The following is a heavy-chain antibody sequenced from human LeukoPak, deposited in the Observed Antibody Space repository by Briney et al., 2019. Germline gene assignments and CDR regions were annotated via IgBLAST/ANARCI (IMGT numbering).Heavy chain of an antibody. V-gene: IGHV4-34*01. Sequence: SETLSLTCAVYGGSFSGYYWSWIRQPPGKGLEWIGEINHSGSTNYNPSLKSRVTISVDTSKNQFSLKLSSVTAADTAVYYCARGNWGKYSSNPSVDPLGQGTLVTVSS. CDR1: GGSFSGYY. D-gene: IGHD6-13*01. J-gene: IGHJ5*02. CDR3: ARGNWGKYSSNPSVDP. CDR2: INHSGST.